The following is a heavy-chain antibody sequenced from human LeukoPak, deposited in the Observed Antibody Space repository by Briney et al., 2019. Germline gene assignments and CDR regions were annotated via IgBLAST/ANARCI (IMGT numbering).Heavy chain of an antibody. CDR3: ARGGRGSSWYSDY. V-gene: IGHV3-21*01. Sequence: GGSLRLSCAASGFTFSSYSMNWVRQAPGKGLEWVSSISSSSSYIYYADSVKGRFTISRDNAKNSLYLQMNSLRAEDTAVYYCARGGRGSSWYSDYWGQGTLVTVSS. CDR2: ISSSSSYI. CDR1: GFTFSSYS. J-gene: IGHJ4*02. D-gene: IGHD6-13*01.